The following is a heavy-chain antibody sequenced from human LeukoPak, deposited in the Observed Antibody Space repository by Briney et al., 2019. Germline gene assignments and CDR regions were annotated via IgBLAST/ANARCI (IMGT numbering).Heavy chain of an antibody. CDR3: AKDLTIVLRDIVVVPAAHHAFDI. V-gene: IGHV3-23*01. D-gene: IGHD2-2*01. CDR2: ISGSGGST. CDR1: GFTFSSYA. Sequence: GGSLRLSCAASGFTFSSYAMHWVRQAPGKGLEWVSAISGSGGSTYYADSVKGRFTISRDNSKNTLYLQMNSLRAEDTAVYYCAKDLTIVLRDIVVVPAAHHAFDIWGQGTMVTVSS. J-gene: IGHJ3*02.